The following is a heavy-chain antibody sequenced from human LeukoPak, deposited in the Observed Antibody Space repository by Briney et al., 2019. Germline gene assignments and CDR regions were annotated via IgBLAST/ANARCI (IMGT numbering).Heavy chain of an antibody. CDR1: GGTFKNYA. CDR2: INPSGGNT. V-gene: IGHV1-46*02. CDR3: ARERSSGYNDAFDI. Sequence: ASVKVSCKASGGTFKNYAISWVRQAPGQGLEWMGIINPSGGNTNYAQKFQGRVTMTRDMSTSTVYMELSSLRSEDTAVYYCARERSSGYNDAFDIWGQGTMVTVSS. J-gene: IGHJ3*02. D-gene: IGHD3-22*01.